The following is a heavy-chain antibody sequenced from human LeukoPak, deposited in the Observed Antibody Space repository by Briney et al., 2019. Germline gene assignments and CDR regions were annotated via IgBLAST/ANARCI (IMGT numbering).Heavy chain of an antibody. CDR1: GFTFSSYG. V-gene: IGHV3-30*02. J-gene: IGHJ4*02. Sequence: PGGSLRLSCAASGFTFSSYGMHWVRQAPGKGLEWVAFIRYDGSNKYYADSVKGRFTISRDNSKNTLYLQMNSLRAEDTAVYYCAKTESVTTWLFDYWGQGTLVTVSS. CDR2: IRYDGSNK. CDR3: AKTESVTTWLFDY. D-gene: IGHD4-11*01.